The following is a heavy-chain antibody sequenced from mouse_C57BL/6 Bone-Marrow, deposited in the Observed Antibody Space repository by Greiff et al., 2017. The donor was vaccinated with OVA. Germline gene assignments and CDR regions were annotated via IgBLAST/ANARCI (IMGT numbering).Heavy chain of an antibody. CDR3: VRDYYGYDRSHWYFDV. D-gene: IGHD2-2*01. V-gene: IGHV10-3*01. J-gene: IGHJ1*03. CDR2: IRSKSSNYAT. Sequence: DVQLQESGGGLVQPKGSLKLSCAASGFTFNTYAMHWVRQAPGKGLEWVARIRSKSSNYATYYADPVKDRFTISRDESQSMLYLQMNNLKTEDTAMYYCVRDYYGYDRSHWYFDVWGTGTTVTVSS. CDR1: GFTFNTYA.